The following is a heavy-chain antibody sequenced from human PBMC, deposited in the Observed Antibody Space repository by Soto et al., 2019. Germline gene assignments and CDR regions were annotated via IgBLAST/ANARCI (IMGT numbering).Heavy chain of an antibody. V-gene: IGHV5-51*01. CDR3: ARLVNYYFGMDV. J-gene: IGHJ6*02. CDR2: IYPGDSDT. Sequence: PGESVKISCKASDTTHWIGCVRQKPGKGLEWMGIIYPGDSDTKYSPSFQGQVTISVDKSISTAYLHWSSLKASDTATYYCARLVNYYFGMDVWGLGTTVTVSS. CDR1: DTTHW.